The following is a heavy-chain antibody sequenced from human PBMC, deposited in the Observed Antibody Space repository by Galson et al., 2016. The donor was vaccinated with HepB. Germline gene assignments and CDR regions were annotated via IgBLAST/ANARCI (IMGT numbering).Heavy chain of an antibody. D-gene: IGHD2-2*01. V-gene: IGHV1-18*01. Sequence: SVKVSCKASGYTFTSYGISWVRQAPGQGLEWMGWINSYNGNTNYAQKLQGRVTMTTDTSTSTAYMELRSLRSDDTAVYYCARDPRKTRYQLLEVYYYYYGMDVWGQGTTVTVSS. CDR3: ARDPRKTRYQLLEVYYYYYGMDV. CDR1: GYTFTSYG. CDR2: INSYNGNT. J-gene: IGHJ6*02.